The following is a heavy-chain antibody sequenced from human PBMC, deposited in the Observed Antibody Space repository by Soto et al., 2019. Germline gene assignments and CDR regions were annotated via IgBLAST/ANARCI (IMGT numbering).Heavy chain of an antibody. Sequence: QVQLVQSGAEVKKPGASVKVSCKASGYTFTRSGISWVRQAPGQGLEWMGWISTYNGDTNYAQKFQGRVTMTTDTSASTAYMELRSLRSDDTAVYYWAREGVAAYYYYGMDVWGQGTTVTVSS. V-gene: IGHV1-18*01. CDR2: ISTYNGDT. CDR3: AREGVAAYYYYGMDV. J-gene: IGHJ6*02. CDR1: GYTFTRSG. D-gene: IGHD5-12*01.